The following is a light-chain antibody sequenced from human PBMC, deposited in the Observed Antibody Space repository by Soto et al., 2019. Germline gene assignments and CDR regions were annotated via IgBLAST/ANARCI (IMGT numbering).Light chain of an antibody. V-gene: IGKV4-1*01. CDR3: QQYYSPPLT. CDR1: QSVLYRSNKKNY. J-gene: IGKJ4*01. CDR2: WAS. Sequence: DIVMTQSPDSLAVSLGERATINCKSSQSVLYRSNKKNYLAWYQQKAGQPPNLLIYWASTRESGVPDRFSGSGSGTDFTLTITSLQAEDVAVYYCQQYYSPPLTFGGGTKVEIK.